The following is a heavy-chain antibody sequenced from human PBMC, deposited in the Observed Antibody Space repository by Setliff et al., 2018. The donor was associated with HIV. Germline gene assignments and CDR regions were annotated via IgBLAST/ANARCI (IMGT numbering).Heavy chain of an antibody. CDR2: ISSSGSTV. D-gene: IGHD3-22*01. J-gene: IGHJ4*02. V-gene: IGHV3-48*03. CDR1: GFTFSSYE. Sequence: PGGSLRLSCAASGFTFSSYEMNWVRQAPGKGLEWVSYISSSGSTVYYADSAKGRFTISRDNAKNSLYLQMNSLRAEDTAVYYCAKGDSFVFSYVYPDYWGPGTLVTVSS. CDR3: AKGDSFVFSYVYPDY.